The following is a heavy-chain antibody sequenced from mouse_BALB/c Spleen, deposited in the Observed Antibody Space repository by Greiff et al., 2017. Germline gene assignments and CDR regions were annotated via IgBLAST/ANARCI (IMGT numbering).Heavy chain of an antibody. CDR1: GFTFSSFG. Sequence: EVQVVESGGGLVQPGGSRKLSCAASGFTFSSFGMHWVRQAPEKGLEWVAYISSGSSTIYYADTVKGRFTISRDNPKNTLFLQMTSLRSEDTAMYYCAREGGNYVAWFAYWGQGTLVTVSA. CDR2: ISSGSSTI. CDR3: AREGGNYVAWFAY. D-gene: IGHD2-1*01. J-gene: IGHJ3*01. V-gene: IGHV5-17*02.